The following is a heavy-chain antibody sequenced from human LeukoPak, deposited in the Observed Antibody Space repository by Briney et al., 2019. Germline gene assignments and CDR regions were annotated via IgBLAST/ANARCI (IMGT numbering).Heavy chain of an antibody. V-gene: IGHV2-5*02. J-gene: IGHJ4*02. CDR3: AHGTTVVTCDY. Sequence: SAPTMGXPTQTLTLTCAFSGFSLSRSVLGVGCIRQPPGKALDWLALIYCDEDKRYSPSLKSRLTITKDTSKNQVVLTMTNMDPVDTATYYCAHGTTVVTCDYWGQGTLVTVSS. D-gene: IGHD4-23*01. CDR1: GFSLSRSVLG. CDR2: IYCDEDK.